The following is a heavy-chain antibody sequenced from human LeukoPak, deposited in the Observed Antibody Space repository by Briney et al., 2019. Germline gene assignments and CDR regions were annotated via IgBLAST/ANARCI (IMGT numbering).Heavy chain of an antibody. V-gene: IGHV4-59*08. D-gene: IGHD1-26*01. Sequence: PSETLSLTCTVSGGSISSSYWNWIRQPPGRGLEWIGDIHYSGSTNYNPSLKSRVTISVDTSKSQFSLKLSSVTAADTAVYYCARLGGTYLTYWFFDLWGRGTLVTVPS. CDR3: ARLGGTYLTYWFFDL. J-gene: IGHJ2*01. CDR1: GGSISSSY. CDR2: IHYSGST.